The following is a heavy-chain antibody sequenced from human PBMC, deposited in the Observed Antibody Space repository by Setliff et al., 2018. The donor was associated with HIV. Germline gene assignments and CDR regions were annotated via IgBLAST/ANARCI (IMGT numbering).Heavy chain of an antibody. Sequence: PGESLKISCAASGFTFSNSWMTWVRQAPGKGLEWVANIKKDGSDKFYVDSVKGRFGISRDNAKNSLNLEMNSLRAEDTAIYYCASSRPPDDSSGYLDHWGQGTLVTV. CDR1: GFTFSNSW. CDR2: IKKDGSDK. V-gene: IGHV3-7*03. D-gene: IGHD3-22*01. CDR3: ASSRPPDDSSGYLDH. J-gene: IGHJ4*01.